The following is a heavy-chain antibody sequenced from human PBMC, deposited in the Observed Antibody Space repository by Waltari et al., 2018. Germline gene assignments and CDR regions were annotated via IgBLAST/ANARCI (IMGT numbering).Heavy chain of an antibody. CDR2: IYYSGST. V-gene: IGHV4-59*01. J-gene: IGHJ6*02. CDR3: ARDPRRAVAGTFYYYGMDV. CDR1: GGSISSYY. D-gene: IGHD6-19*01. Sequence: QVQLQESGPGLVKPSETLSLTCTVSGGSISSYYWSWIRQPPGKGLEWIGYIYYSGSTNYNPARKSRVTISVDTAKNQFSLKLSSVTAADTAVYYCARDPRRAVAGTFYYYGMDVWGQGTTVTVSS.